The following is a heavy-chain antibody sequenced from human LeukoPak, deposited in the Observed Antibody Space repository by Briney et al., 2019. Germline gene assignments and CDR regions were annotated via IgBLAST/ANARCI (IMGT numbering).Heavy chain of an antibody. Sequence: GGSLRLSCAASGFPFSSHGMSWVRQAPGKGLEWVSGIIGGGGSTYYADSVKGRFTVSGDNAKNSVYLQMNSLRAEDTAIYYCARDWGRIAYYADYWGQGILVTVSP. CDR2: IIGGGGST. CDR1: GFPFSSHG. D-gene: IGHD3-3*01. J-gene: IGHJ4*02. V-gene: IGHV3-23*01. CDR3: ARDWGRIAYYADY.